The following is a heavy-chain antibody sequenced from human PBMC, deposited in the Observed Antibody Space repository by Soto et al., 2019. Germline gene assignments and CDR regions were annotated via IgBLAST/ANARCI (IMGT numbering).Heavy chain of an antibody. D-gene: IGHD2-8*01. CDR1: GGSFSGYY. J-gene: IGHJ4*02. CDR2: INHSGST. V-gene: IGHV4-34*01. CDR3: ARRFPGYCTNGVCYSPFDY. Sequence: SETLSLTCAVYGGSFSGYYWSWIRQPPGKGLEWIGEINHSGSTNYNPSLKSRVTISVDTSKNQFSLKLSSVTAADTAVYYCARRFPGYCTNGVCYSPFDYWGQGTLVTVSS.